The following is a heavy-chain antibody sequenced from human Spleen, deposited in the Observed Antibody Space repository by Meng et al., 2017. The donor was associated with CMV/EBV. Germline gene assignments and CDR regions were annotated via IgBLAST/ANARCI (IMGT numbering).Heavy chain of an antibody. CDR2: ISRSGEST. CDR1: EFSFNNYD. V-gene: IGHV3-23*01. CDR3: ATGLNSDSLTLDAFDI. Sequence: GGSLRLSCVDSEFSFNNYDMNWVRQAPGKGLEWVSTISRSGESTYYVDSVKGRFTISRDHSKNALYLQMNSLRAEDTAIYYCATGLNSDSLTLDAFDIWGQGTMVTVSS. J-gene: IGHJ3*02. D-gene: IGHD1-26*01.